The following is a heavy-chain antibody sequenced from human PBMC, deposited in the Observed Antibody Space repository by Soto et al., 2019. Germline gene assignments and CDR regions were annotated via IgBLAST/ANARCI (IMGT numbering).Heavy chain of an antibody. CDR1: GFTFSSYW. V-gene: IGHV3-7*01. J-gene: IGHJ4*02. D-gene: IGHD4-17*01. Sequence: GGSLRLSCAASGFTFSSYWMSWVRQAPGKGLEWVANIKQDGSEKYYVDSVKGRFTISRDNAKNSLYLQMNSLRAEDTAVYYCARDLPRAYGDKLGLDYWGQGTLVTVSS. CDR2: IKQDGSEK. CDR3: ARDLPRAYGDKLGLDY.